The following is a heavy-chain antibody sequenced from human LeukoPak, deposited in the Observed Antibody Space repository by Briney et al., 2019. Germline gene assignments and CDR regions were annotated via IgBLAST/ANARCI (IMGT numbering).Heavy chain of an antibody. J-gene: IGHJ4*02. CDR2: IIPIFGTA. V-gene: IGHV1-69*13. D-gene: IGHD5-18*01. CDR3: ARVSRGYGYGLDY. CDR1: GGTFSSYA. Sequence: SVKVSCKACGGTFSSYAISWVRQAPGQGLEWMGGIIPIFGTANYAQKFQGRVTITADESTSTAYMELSSLRSEDTAVYYCARVSRGYGYGLDYWGQGTLVTVSS.